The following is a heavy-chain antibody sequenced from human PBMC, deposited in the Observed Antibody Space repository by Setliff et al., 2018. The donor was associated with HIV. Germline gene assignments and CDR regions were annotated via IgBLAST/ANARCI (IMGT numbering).Heavy chain of an antibody. V-gene: IGHV3-21*05. J-gene: IGHJ4*02. CDR2: ISSSNSI. Sequence: PGGSLRLSCAASGFTFSDYSMSWVRQAPGKGLEWVSYISSSNSIYYADSVRGRFTISRDNAKSSLYLQMTSLRAEDTAVYYCARDDYDISTGYYPDWGQGTLVTVSS. CDR1: GFTFSDYS. CDR3: ARDDYDISTGYYPD. D-gene: IGHD3-9*01.